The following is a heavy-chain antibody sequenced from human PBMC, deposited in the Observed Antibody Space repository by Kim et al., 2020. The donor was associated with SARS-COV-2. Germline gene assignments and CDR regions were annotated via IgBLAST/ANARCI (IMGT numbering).Heavy chain of an antibody. CDR3: ARSSFCADGICPYYDY. CDR1: GYTFTKYG. CDR2: VNAGNGDT. D-gene: IGHD2-8*01. V-gene: IGHV1-3*01. Sequence: ASVQVSCKASGYTFTKYGVHWVRQAPGQSLEWMGWVNAGNGDTHYSQKFQDRVTITKDTSATTAYMELSSLRSADTAVYFCARSSFCADGICPYYDYWGQGTLVTVYS. J-gene: IGHJ4*02.